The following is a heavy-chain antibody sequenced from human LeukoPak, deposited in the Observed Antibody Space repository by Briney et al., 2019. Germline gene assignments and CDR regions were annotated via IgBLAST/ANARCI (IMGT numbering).Heavy chain of an antibody. Sequence: GGSLRLSCAASGFMFDDYVMHWVRQAPGKGLEWVSSISSSSSYIYYADSVKGRFTISKDNAKNSLYLQMNSLRAEDTAVYYCARGRGYSGYGYYYMDVWGKGTTVTVSS. CDR2: ISSSSSYI. V-gene: IGHV3-21*01. CDR1: GFMFDDYV. CDR3: ARGRGYSGYGYYYMDV. J-gene: IGHJ6*03. D-gene: IGHD5-12*01.